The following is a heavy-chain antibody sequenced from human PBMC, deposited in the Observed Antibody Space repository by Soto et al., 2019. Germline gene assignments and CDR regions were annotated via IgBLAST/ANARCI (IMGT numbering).Heavy chain of an antibody. CDR1: GFTFSSYG. Sequence: ESGGGVVQPGRSLRLSCAASGFTFSSYGMHWVRQAPGTGLEWVAVIWYDGSNKYYADSVKGRFTISRDNSKNTLYLQMNSLRAEDTAVYYCARLGRRGYSYGYWGFDYWGQGTLVTVSS. D-gene: IGHD5-18*01. V-gene: IGHV3-33*01. J-gene: IGHJ4*02. CDR3: ARLGRRGYSYGYWGFDY. CDR2: IWYDGSNK.